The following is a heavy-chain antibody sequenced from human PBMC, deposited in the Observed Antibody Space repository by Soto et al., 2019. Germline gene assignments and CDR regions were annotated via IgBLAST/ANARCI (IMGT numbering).Heavy chain of an antibody. CDR3: ARGSHPPVGYSYGDPFDY. CDR2: INHSGST. Sequence: SVTMSLTCAVDGGSFSGYCWSWIRQPPGKGLEWIGEINHSGSTNYNPSLKSRVTISVDTSKNQFSLKLSSVTAADTAVYYCARGSHPPVGYSYGDPFDYWGQGTLVTVSS. J-gene: IGHJ4*02. CDR1: GGSFSGYC. V-gene: IGHV4-34*01. D-gene: IGHD5-18*01.